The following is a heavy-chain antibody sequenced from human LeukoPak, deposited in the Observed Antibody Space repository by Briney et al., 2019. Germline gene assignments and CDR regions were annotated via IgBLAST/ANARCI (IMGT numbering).Heavy chain of an antibody. CDR2: INPSGGST. J-gene: IGHJ4*02. Sequence: ASVKVSCKASGYTFTSYYMHWVRQAPGQGLEWMGIINPSGGSTSYAQKFQGRVTMTRDTSTSTVYMELSSLRSEDTAVYYCARDRLLWFGELMRYFDYWGQGTLVTVSS. CDR3: ARDRLLWFGELMRYFDY. D-gene: IGHD3-10*01. CDR1: GYTFTSYY. V-gene: IGHV1-46*01.